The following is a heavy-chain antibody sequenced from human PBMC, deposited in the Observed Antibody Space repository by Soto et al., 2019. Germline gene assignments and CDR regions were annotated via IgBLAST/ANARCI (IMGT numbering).Heavy chain of an antibody. CDR2: IKQDGSEK. D-gene: IGHD3-22*01. CDR3: ARAPSYYYDRSGYYYGY. V-gene: IGHV3-7*01. CDR1: GFTFSSYW. J-gene: IGHJ4*02. Sequence: GGSLRLSCAASGFTFSSYWMSWVRQAPGKGLEWVANIKQDGSEKYYVDSVKGRFTISRDNAKNSLYLQMNSLRAEDTAVYYCARAPSYYYDRSGYYYGYWGQGTLVTVSS.